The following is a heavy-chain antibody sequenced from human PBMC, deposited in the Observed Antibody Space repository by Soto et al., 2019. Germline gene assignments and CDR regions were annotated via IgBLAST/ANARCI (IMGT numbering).Heavy chain of an antibody. V-gene: IGHV4-39*01. CDR1: NRSISTTSYN. J-gene: IGHJ4*02. Sequence: QLQLQESGPGLVKPSETLSLTCTVSNRSISTTSYNWGWIRQSPGKGLEWIGTIYYTGSTSYNPSLKCRVTIAVDTSKTQFSLKLASVTAADTAVYSCARHGSFWGQGTRVIVSS. D-gene: IGHD3-16*02. CDR2: IYYTGST. CDR3: ARHGSF.